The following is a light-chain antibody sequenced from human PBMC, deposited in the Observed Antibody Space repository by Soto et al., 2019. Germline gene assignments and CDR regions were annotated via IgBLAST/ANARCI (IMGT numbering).Light chain of an antibody. CDR2: SNN. J-gene: IGLJ1*01. Sequence: QSVLTQPPSASGTPGQRVTISCSGSSSNIGSNTVNWYQQLPGTAPKLLIYSNNQRPSGFPDRFSGSKSGTSASLAISGLQSEDEADYYCAAWDDSLNGPYVFGTGTKLTVL. V-gene: IGLV1-44*01. CDR1: SSNIGSNT. CDR3: AAWDDSLNGPYV.